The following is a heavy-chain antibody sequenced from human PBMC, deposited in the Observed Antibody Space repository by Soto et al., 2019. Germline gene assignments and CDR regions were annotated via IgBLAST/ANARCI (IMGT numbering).Heavy chain of an antibody. CDR2: IYYTGYT. J-gene: IGHJ4*02. CDR1: GDSISSNNYW. CDR3: ARHPILYGDGFPFDY. V-gene: IGHV4-39*01. Sequence: SETLSLTCTVSGDSISSNNYWWGWIRQPPGKGLEWIGSIYYTGYTNYNPYLNTRVTISGDTSKNQFSLNLKSVTAADTAMYYCARHPILYGDGFPFDYRGQGTLVTVSS. D-gene: IGHD4-17*01.